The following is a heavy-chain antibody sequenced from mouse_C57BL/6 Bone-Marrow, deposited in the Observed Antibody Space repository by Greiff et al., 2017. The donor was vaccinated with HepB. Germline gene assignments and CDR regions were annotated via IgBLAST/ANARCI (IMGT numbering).Heavy chain of an antibody. Sequence: VQLQQSGPELVKPGASVKMSCKASGYTFTDYYMHWVKQKPGKGIEWIGEIYPGSGNTYYNEKFKGKATLTADTSSSTAYMQLSSLTSEDSAVYFCALYYYGSPFAYWGQGTLVTVSA. J-gene: IGHJ3*01. V-gene: IGHV1-83*01. CDR1: YTFTDYYM. CDR2: YPGSGNTY. D-gene: IGHD1-1*01. CDR3: LYYYGSPFAY.